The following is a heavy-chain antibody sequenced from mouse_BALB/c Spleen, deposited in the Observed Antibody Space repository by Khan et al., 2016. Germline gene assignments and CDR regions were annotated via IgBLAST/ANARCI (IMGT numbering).Heavy chain of an antibody. CDR1: GYTFTTYW. CDR2: IYPGDGDT. Sequence: QVQLKQSGAELARPGASVKLSCKASGYTFTTYWMQWVKQRPGQGLEWIGAIYPGDGDTRYNQKFKGKATLTADKSSSTAYMQLSSLASEDSAVYYCAVGNSYYDYDYWGQGTTLTVSS. D-gene: IGHD2-4*01. CDR3: AVGNSYYDYDY. J-gene: IGHJ2*01. V-gene: IGHV1-87*01.